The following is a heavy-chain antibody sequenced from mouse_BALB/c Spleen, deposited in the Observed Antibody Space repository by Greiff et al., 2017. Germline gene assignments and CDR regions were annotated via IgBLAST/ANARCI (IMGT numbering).Heavy chain of an antibody. J-gene: IGHJ2*01. CDR2: IDPANGNT. CDR3: APDPQGFDY. CDR1: GFNIKDTY. Sequence: EVKLVESGAELVKPGASVKLSCTASGFNIKDTYMHWVKQRPEQGLEWIGRIDPANGNTKYDPKFQGKATITADTSSNTAYLQLSSLTSEDTAVYYCAPDPQGFDYWGQGTTLTVSS. V-gene: IGHV14-3*02.